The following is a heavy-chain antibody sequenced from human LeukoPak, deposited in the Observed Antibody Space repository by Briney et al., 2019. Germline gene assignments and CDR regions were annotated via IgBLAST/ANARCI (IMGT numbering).Heavy chain of an antibody. CDR1: GFTFSSYG. D-gene: IGHD3-22*01. V-gene: IGHV3-33*01. J-gene: IGHJ4*02. Sequence: GGSLRLSCAASGFTFSSYGMHWIRQAPGKGLEWVAVIWYDGNNKYYADSVKGRFTIPRDNAKNSLYLQMNSLRAEDTALYYCARDLRVVITGSFDSWGQGTLVTVSS. CDR3: ARDLRVVITGSFDS. CDR2: IWYDGNNK.